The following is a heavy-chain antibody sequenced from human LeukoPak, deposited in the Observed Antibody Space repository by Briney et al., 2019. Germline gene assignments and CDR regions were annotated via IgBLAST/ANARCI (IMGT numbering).Heavy chain of an antibody. J-gene: IGHJ3*02. V-gene: IGHV1-2*02. D-gene: IGHD3-10*02. CDR3: ARDVRSTDAFDI. CDR2: INPNSGGT. Sequence: ASVKVSCKASGYTFTGYYMHWVRQAPGQGLEWMGWINPNSGGTNYAQKFQGRVTMTRDTSISTAYMELSRLRSDDTAMYYCARDVRSTDAFDIWGQGTMLTVSS. CDR1: GYTFTGYY.